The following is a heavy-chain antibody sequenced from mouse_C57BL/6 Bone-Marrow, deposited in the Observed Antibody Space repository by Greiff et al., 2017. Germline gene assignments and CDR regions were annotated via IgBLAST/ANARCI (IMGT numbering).Heavy chain of an antibody. J-gene: IGHJ3*01. V-gene: IGHV1-15*01. CDR2: IDPETGGT. D-gene: IGHD2-5*01. CDR3: TRSSYSNAWFAD. Sequence: VQLQQSGAELVRPGASVTLSCKASGYTFPDYEMHWVKQTPVHGLEWIGAIDPETGGTAYNQKFKGKAILTADKSSSTAYMELRSLTSEDSAVYYCTRSSYSNAWFADWGQGTLVTVSA. CDR1: GYTFPDYE.